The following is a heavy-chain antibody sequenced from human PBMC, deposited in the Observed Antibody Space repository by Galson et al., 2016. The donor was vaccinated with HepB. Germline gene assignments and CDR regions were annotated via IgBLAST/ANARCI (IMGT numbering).Heavy chain of an antibody. CDR1: GFTFSSYG. Sequence: SLRLSCAASGFTFSSYGVHWVRQAPGKGLEWVAVTWYDGSTKYYADSVKGRFTISRDNSKNTLYLQMDSLRADDTAVYYCARMAPGTSHFGYWGQGTQVTVSS. CDR2: TWYDGSTK. V-gene: IGHV3-33*01. CDR3: ARMAPGTSHFGY. J-gene: IGHJ4*02. D-gene: IGHD2-2*01.